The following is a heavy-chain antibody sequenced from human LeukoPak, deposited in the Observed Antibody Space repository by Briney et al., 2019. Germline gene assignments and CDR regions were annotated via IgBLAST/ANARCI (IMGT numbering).Heavy chain of an antibody. CDR2: ISYDGGHK. CDR1: GFTFSNYA. V-gene: IGHV3-30*04. Sequence: GGSLRLSCATSGFTFSNYAMHWVRQAPGKELDWVAVISYDGGHKYYADSVKGRFTISRDYSKNTLYLQMNSLRADDTAIYYCARDDFGGFTSSWFHWGQGTLVTVSS. D-gene: IGHD6-13*01. J-gene: IGHJ4*02. CDR3: ARDDFGGFTSSWFH.